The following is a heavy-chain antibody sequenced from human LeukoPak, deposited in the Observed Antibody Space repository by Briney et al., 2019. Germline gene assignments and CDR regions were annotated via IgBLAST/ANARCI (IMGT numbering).Heavy chain of an antibody. J-gene: IGHJ4*02. V-gene: IGHV4-30-4*01. CDR2: IYYSGST. CDR1: GGSISSGDYY. D-gene: IGHD3-10*01. Sequence: SETLSLTCTVSGGSISSGDYYWSWIRQPPGKGLEWIGYIYYSGSTYYNPSLKSRVTISVDTSKNQFSLKLSSVTAADTAVYYYARFGELLSAFDYWGQGTLVTVSS. CDR3: ARFGELLSAFDY.